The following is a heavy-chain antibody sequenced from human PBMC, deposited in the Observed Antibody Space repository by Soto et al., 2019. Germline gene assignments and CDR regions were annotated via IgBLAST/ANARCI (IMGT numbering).Heavy chain of an antibody. D-gene: IGHD1-26*01. CDR1: GGTFSSYA. J-gene: IGHJ4*02. Sequence: XSVKVSCEASGGTFSSYAISWVRQAPGQGLEWMGGIIPIFGTANYAQKFQGRVTITADESTSTAYMELSSLRSEDTAVYYCARGGYSGSYYIRDYWGQGTQVTVSS. CDR2: IIPIFGTA. CDR3: ARGGYSGSYYIRDY. V-gene: IGHV1-69*13.